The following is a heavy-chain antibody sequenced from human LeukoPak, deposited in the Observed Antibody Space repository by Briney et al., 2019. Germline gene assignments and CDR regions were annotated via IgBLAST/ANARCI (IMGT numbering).Heavy chain of an antibody. D-gene: IGHD3-10*01. CDR1: GYTFTGYY. CDR3: AATMVRGVHSYYMDV. J-gene: IGHJ6*03. V-gene: IGHV1-69*13. Sequence: GASVKVSCKASGYTFTGYYMHWVRQAPGQGLEWMGGIIPIFGTANYAQKFQGRVTITADESTSTAYMELSSLRSEDTAVYYCAATMVRGVHSYYMDVWGKGTTVTISS. CDR2: IIPIFGTA.